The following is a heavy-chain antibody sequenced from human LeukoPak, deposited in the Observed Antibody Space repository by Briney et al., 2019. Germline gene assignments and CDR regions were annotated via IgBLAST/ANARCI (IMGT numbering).Heavy chain of an antibody. CDR2: IYYSGST. CDR3: ARNSYGTDY. D-gene: IGHD5-18*01. Sequence: PSETLSLTCIVSGGSISSYYWSWIRQPPGKGLEWIGYIYYSGSTNYNPSLKSRVTISVDTSKNQFSLKLSSVTAADTAVYYCARNSYGTDYWGQGTLVTVSS. V-gene: IGHV4-59*01. J-gene: IGHJ4*02. CDR1: GGSISSYY.